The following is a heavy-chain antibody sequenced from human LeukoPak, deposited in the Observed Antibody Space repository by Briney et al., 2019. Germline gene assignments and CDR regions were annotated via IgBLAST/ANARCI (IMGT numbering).Heavy chain of an antibody. J-gene: IGHJ4*02. Sequence: ASVKVSCKVSGYTLTELSMHWVRQAPGKGLEWMGGFDSEDGETIYAQKFQGRATMTEDTSTDTAYMELSSLRSEDTAVYYCATSGRRAGAYYFDYWDQGTLVTVSA. CDR1: GYTLTELS. CDR3: ATSGRRAGAYYFDY. V-gene: IGHV1-24*01. D-gene: IGHD1-26*01. CDR2: FDSEDGET.